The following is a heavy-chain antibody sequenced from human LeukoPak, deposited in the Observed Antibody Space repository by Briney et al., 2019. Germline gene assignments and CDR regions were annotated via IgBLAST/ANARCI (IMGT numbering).Heavy chain of an antibody. CDR2: IIPIFGTA. J-gene: IGHJ3*02. V-gene: IGHV1-69*01. Sequence: GSSVKVSCKASGGTFSSYAISWVRQAPGQGLEWMGGIIPIFGTANYAQKFQGRVTITADESTSTAYMELSSLRSEDTAVYFCARDRVVGLGLDNAFDIWGQGTVVTVSS. CDR1: GGTFSSYA. D-gene: IGHD2-15*01. CDR3: ARDRVVGLGLDNAFDI.